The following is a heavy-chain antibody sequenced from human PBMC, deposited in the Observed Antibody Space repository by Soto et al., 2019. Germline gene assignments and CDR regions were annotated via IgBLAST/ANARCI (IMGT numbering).Heavy chain of an antibody. V-gene: IGHV4-39*01. J-gene: IGHJ5*02. D-gene: IGHD3-10*01. Sequence: QLQLQESGPGLVKPSETLSLTCTVSGGSISSSSYYWGWIRQPPGKGLEWIGSIYYSGSTYYNPSLKSRVTISVDTSKNQFSLKLSSVTAADTAVYYCARVRSWFGGGDMFDPWGQGTLVTVSS. CDR1: GGSISSSSYY. CDR3: ARVRSWFGGGDMFDP. CDR2: IYYSGST.